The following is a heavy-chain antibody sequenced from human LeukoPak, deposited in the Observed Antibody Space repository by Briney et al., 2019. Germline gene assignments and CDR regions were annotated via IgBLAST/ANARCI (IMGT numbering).Heavy chain of an antibody. V-gene: IGHV3-66*01. Sequence: GGSLRLSCAASGFTVSTNYMSWVRQAPGKGLEWVSVIYSGGSTYYADSVKGRFTFSRDNSKNTLYLQMNSLRVEDTAVYFCARDFYLAGTNSWGQGTLVTVSS. CDR2: IYSGGST. D-gene: IGHD6-19*01. CDR3: ARDFYLAGTNS. J-gene: IGHJ4*02. CDR1: GFTVSTNY.